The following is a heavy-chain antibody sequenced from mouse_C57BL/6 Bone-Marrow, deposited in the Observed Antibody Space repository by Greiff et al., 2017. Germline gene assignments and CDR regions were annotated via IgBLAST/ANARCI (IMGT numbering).Heavy chain of an antibody. CDR2: INPNNGGT. V-gene: IGHV1-26*01. CDR3: ARSEVFAY. Sequence: EVQLQQSGPELVKPGASVKISCKASGYTFTDYYMNWVKQSHGKSLEWIGDINPNNGGTSYNQKFKGKATLTVDKSSSTAYMELRSLTSEDSAVYYCARSEVFAYWGQGTLVTVSA. CDR1: GYTFTDYY. D-gene: IGHD2-14*01. J-gene: IGHJ3*01.